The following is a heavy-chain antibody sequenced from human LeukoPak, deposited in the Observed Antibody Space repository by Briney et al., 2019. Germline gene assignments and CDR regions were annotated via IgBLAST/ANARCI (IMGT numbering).Heavy chain of an antibody. CDR3: AMGADYYGSGSYYYYYYYMDV. J-gene: IGHJ6*03. CDR1: GGSISGHY. CDR2: INHSGST. Sequence: SETLSLTCDVYGGSISGHYWSWIRQPPGKGLEWIGEINHSGSTNYNPSLTSRVTISVDTSKNQFSLTLTSVTAADTAVYYCAMGADYYGSGSYYYYYYYMDVWGKGTTVTISS. V-gene: IGHV4-34*01. D-gene: IGHD3-10*01.